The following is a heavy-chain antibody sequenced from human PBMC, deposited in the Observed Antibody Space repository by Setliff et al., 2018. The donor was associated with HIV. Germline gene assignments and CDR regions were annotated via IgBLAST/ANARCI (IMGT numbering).Heavy chain of an antibody. Sequence: ASVKVSCKASGGTFGRFGISWVRQAPGQGLEWMGGIIPTFTRANYAQKFQARVIITTDKSTSTAFMELTNLTSEDTAVYYCARSVHSLYGDYATYFDPWGQGTQVTAPQ. CDR2: IIPTFTRA. D-gene: IGHD4-17*01. CDR1: GGTFGRFG. V-gene: IGHV1-69*05. J-gene: IGHJ5*02. CDR3: ARSVHSLYGDYATYFDP.